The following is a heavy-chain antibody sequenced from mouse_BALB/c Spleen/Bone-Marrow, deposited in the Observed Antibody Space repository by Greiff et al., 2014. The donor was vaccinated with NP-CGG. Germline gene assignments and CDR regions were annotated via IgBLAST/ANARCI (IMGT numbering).Heavy chain of an antibody. V-gene: IGHV2-9*02. J-gene: IGHJ2*01. CDR2: IWAGGST. CDR1: GFSLTNYG. D-gene: IGHD2-4*01. Sequence: QVQLQQPGPGLVAPSQNLSITCTVSGFSLTNYGVHWIRQPPGKGLEWLGIIWAGGSTNYNSALMSRLSISKDNSKSQVFFKMNSLQTDDTAIYYCATDDYDGRFDYWGQGTTLTVSS. CDR3: ATDDYDGRFDY.